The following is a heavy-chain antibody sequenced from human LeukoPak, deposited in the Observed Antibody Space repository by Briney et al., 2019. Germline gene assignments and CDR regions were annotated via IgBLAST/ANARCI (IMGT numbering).Heavy chain of an antibody. CDR1: GYSISSGYY. CDR3: ARAHSSGWYYLGFDP. D-gene: IGHD6-19*01. V-gene: IGHV4-38-2*02. J-gene: IGHJ5*02. Sequence: SETLSLTCTVSGYSISSGYYWGWIRQPPGKGLEWIGSIYHSGSTYYNPSLKSRVTISVDTSKNQFSLKLSSVTAADTAVYYCARAHSSGWYYLGFDPWGQGTLVTVSS. CDR2: IYHSGST.